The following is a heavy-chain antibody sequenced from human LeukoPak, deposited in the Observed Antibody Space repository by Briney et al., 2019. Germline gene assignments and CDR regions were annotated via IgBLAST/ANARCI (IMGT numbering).Heavy chain of an antibody. D-gene: IGHD2-15*01. J-gene: IGHJ6*02. CDR2: IKSKTDGGTT. CDR1: GFTFSSYE. V-gene: IGHV3-15*01. Sequence: GGSLRLSCAASGFTFSSYEMNWVRQAPGKGLEWVGRIKSKTDGGTTDYAAPVKGRFIISRDDSKNTLYLQMNSLKTEDTAVYYCSTVRYCGGGSCVGGMDVWGQGTTVTVSS. CDR3: STVRYCGGGSCVGGMDV.